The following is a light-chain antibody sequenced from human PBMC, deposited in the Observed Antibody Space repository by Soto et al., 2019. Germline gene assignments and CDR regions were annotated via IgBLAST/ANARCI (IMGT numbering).Light chain of an antibody. Sequence: DIQLTQSPSFLSASVGDRVTITCRASQGISSYLAWYQQKPGKAPKLLLYAASTFQSGVPSRFTGSGSGTEFSLTFSTLQPEDFATYYCQQLNSYPFTFGPGTKVVIK. J-gene: IGKJ3*01. V-gene: IGKV1-9*01. CDR3: QQLNSYPFT. CDR2: AAS. CDR1: QGISSY.